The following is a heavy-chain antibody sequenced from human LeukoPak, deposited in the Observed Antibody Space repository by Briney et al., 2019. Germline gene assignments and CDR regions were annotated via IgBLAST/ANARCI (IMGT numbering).Heavy chain of an antibody. J-gene: IGHJ4*02. CDR1: GFTFSSYG. Sequence: QPGGSLRLSCAASGFTFSSYGMSWVRQAPGKGLEWVSAISGSGGSTYYADSVKGRFTISRDNSKNTLYLQMNSLRAEDTAVYYCAKGLSVVTAMPLLDYWGQGTLVTVSS. V-gene: IGHV3-23*01. CDR2: ISGSGGST. CDR3: AKGLSVVTAMPLLDY. D-gene: IGHD2-21*02.